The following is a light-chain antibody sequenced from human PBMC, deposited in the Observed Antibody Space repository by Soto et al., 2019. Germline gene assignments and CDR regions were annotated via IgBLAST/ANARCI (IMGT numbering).Light chain of an antibody. CDR1: SSNIGSNY. Sequence: QSVLTQPPSASGTPGQRVTISCSGSSSNIGSNYVYWYHQLPGTAPKLLSYRNNQRPSGVPDRFSGSKSGTSASLAISGLRSDDEADYYCAAWDDSLSFWVFGGGTKLTVL. J-gene: IGLJ3*02. CDR3: AAWDDSLSFWV. CDR2: RNN. V-gene: IGLV1-47*01.